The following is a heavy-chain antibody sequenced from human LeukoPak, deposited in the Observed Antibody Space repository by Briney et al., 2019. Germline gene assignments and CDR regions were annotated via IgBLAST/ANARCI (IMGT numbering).Heavy chain of an antibody. Sequence: ASVKVSCKASGGTFSSYAISWVRQAPGQGLEWMGGIIPIFGTANYAQKFQGRVTITADESTSTAYMELSSLRSEDTAVYYCASGIVATITVYYYMDVWGKGTTVTVSS. D-gene: IGHD5-12*01. CDR3: ASGIVATITVYYYMDV. J-gene: IGHJ6*03. CDR2: IIPIFGTA. V-gene: IGHV1-69*13. CDR1: GGTFSSYA.